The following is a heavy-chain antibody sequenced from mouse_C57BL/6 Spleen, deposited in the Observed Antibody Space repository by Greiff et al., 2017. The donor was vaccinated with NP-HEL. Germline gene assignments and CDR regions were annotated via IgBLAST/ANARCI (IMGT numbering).Heavy chain of an antibody. D-gene: IGHD2-1*01. J-gene: IGHJ4*01. Sequence: EVKVEESGGGLVKPGGSLKLSCAASGFTFSDYGMHWVRQAPEKGLEWVAYISSGSSTIYYADTVKGRFTISRDNAKNTLFLQMTSLRSEDTAMYYCARLYGNYVGIGYYAMDYWGQGTSVTVSS. CDR1: GFTFSDYG. CDR2: ISSGSSTI. CDR3: ARLYGNYVGIGYYAMDY. V-gene: IGHV5-17*01.